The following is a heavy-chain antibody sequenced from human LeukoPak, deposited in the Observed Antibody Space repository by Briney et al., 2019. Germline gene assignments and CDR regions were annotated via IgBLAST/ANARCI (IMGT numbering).Heavy chain of an antibody. CDR1: GFTFSSYA. D-gene: IGHD4-17*01. CDR2: ISYDGSNK. V-gene: IGHV3-30-3*01. Sequence: GGSLRLSCAASGFTFSSYAMHWVRQAPGKGLEWVAVISYDGSNKYYADSVKGRFTISRDNSKNTLYLQMNSLRAEDTAVYYCAKELRPNDYWGQGTLVTVSS. J-gene: IGHJ4*02. CDR3: AKELRPNDY.